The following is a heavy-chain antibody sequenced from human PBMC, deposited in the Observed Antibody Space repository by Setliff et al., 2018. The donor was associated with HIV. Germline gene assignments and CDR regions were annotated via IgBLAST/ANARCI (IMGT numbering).Heavy chain of an antibody. D-gene: IGHD4-17*01. V-gene: IGHV4-4*07. CDR1: GVSISNYY. Sequence: SETLSLPCTVSGVSISNYYWSWIRQPAGKGLEWIGRIYTSGNTNYNPSLKSRVTMSLDTSQNQLSLTLSSVTAAATGVYYRARDEIDGDYVGREARFDYWGQGTLVTVSS. CDR2: IYTSGNT. J-gene: IGHJ4*02. CDR3: ARDEIDGDYVGREARFDY.